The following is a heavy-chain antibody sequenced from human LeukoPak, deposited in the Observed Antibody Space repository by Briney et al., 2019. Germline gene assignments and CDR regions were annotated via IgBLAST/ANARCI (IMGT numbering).Heavy chain of an antibody. Sequence: SETPSLTCTVSGGSISSYYWSWIRQPPGKGLEGIGYIYYSGSTNYNPSLKSRVTISADTSKNQFSLKLSSVTAADTAVYYCARVRFPDTARNYFDYWGQGTLVTVSS. CDR3: ARVRFPDTARNYFDY. V-gene: IGHV4-59*01. D-gene: IGHD5-18*01. CDR1: GGSISSYY. J-gene: IGHJ4*02. CDR2: IYYSGST.